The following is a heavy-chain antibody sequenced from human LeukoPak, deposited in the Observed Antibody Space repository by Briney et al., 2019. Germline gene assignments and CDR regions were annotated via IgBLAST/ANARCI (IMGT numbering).Heavy chain of an antibody. J-gene: IGHJ5*02. CDR2: IYRNGST. V-gene: IGHV4-38-2*02. Sequence: SETLSLTCTVSGYSISSGYYWVWIRQPPGKGLEWIGSIYRNGSTNYNPSLKSRVTISVDTSKNQFSLKLSSVTAADTAVYYCARQVDYYGSGSYYSRNWFDPWGQGTLVTVSS. CDR1: GYSISSGYY. CDR3: ARQVDYYGSGSYYSRNWFDP. D-gene: IGHD3-10*01.